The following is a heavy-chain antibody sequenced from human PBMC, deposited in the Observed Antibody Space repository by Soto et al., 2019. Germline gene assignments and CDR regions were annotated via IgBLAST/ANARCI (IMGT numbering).Heavy chain of an antibody. CDR2: IIPIFGTA. CDR1: GGTFSSYA. Sequence: SVKVSCKASGGTFSSYAISWVRQAPGQGLERMGVIIPIFGTANYAQKFQGRVTITADESTSTAYMELSSLRSEDTAVYYCARVPHDSSGYYYFDYWGQGTLVTVSS. V-gene: IGHV1-69*13. J-gene: IGHJ4*02. D-gene: IGHD3-22*01. CDR3: ARVPHDSSGYYYFDY.